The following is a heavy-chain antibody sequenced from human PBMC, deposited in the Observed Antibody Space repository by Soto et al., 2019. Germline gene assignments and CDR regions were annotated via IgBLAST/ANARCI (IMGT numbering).Heavy chain of an antibody. CDR1: GGSISSYY. Sequence: SETLSLTCTVSGGSISSYYWSWIRQPPGKGLEWIGYVYYSGSTNYNPSLKSRVTISVDTSKNQFSLKLSSVTAADTAVYYCAYSGFEPYYFDYWGQGTLVTVSS. D-gene: IGHD1-26*01. CDR3: AYSGFEPYYFDY. V-gene: IGHV4-59*01. J-gene: IGHJ4*02. CDR2: VYYSGST.